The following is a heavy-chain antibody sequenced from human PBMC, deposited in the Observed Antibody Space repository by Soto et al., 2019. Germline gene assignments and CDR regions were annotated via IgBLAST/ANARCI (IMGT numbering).Heavy chain of an antibody. CDR1: GFTFSSYA. D-gene: IGHD6-19*01. V-gene: IGHV3-23*01. CDR2: ISGSGGST. J-gene: IGHJ4*02. CDR3: AKTLSGWYSPFDY. Sequence: EVQLLESGGGLVQPGGSLRLSCAASGFTFSSYAMSWVRQAPGEGLEWVSTISGSGGSTYYADSVKGRFTLSRDNSKNTLYLQMNSLRAEDTAVYYCAKTLSGWYSPFDYWGQGTLVTVSS.